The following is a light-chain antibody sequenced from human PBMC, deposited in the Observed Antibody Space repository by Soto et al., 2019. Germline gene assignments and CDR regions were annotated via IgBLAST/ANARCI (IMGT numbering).Light chain of an antibody. CDR3: QQRSNWPPIT. Sequence: MVMKQSPATLSVSQGERGTLSCRASQSVSSYLAWYQQKPGQAPRLLIYDASNRATGIPARFSGSGSGTDFTLTISSLEPEDFAVYYCQQRSNWPPITFGQGTRLEI. V-gene: IGKV3-11*01. CDR2: DAS. CDR1: QSVSSY. J-gene: IGKJ5*01.